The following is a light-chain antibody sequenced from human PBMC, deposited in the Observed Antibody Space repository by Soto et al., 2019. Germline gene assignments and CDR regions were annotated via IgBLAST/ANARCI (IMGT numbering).Light chain of an antibody. CDR2: KAS. Sequence: DIQMTQSPSTLSASVGDRVTITCRASQSIGTWLAWYQQKPGKAPKLLIHKASILEIGVPSGFSGSGSGTEFTLTISRLQSDDFATYYCQQVKSYPWTFGQGTKVEIK. CDR3: QQVKSYPWT. J-gene: IGKJ1*01. CDR1: QSIGTW. V-gene: IGKV1-5*03.